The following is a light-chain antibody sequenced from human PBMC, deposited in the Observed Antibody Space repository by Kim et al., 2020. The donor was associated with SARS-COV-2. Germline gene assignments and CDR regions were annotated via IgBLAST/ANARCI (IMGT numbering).Light chain of an antibody. Sequence: LTISCTGTSSDVGRYNLVSWYQQHPGKAPKLMIYEVTKRPSGVSNRFSGSKSGNTASLTISGLQAEDEADYYCCSYAGSSTFDVVFGGGTQLTVL. V-gene: IGLV2-23*02. J-gene: IGLJ2*01. CDR3: CSYAGSSTFDVV. CDR1: SSDVGRYNL. CDR2: EVT.